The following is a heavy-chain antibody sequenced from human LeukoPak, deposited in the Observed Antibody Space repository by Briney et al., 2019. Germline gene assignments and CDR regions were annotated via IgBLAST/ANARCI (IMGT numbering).Heavy chain of an antibody. CDR1: GGSISSYY. Sequence: PSETLSLTCAVSGGSISSYYWIWIRQPPGKGLEWIGYIYYSGSTNYNPSLKSRVTISVDTSKNQFSLKLTSVTAADTAVYYCARGICIGGSCYSDPSDYWGQGTLVTVSS. CDR3: ARGICIGGSCYSDPSDY. J-gene: IGHJ4*02. CDR2: IYYSGST. V-gene: IGHV4-59*01. D-gene: IGHD2-15*01.